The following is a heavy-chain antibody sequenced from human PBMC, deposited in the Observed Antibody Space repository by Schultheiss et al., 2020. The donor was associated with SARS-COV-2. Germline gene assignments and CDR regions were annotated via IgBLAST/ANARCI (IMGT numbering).Heavy chain of an antibody. V-gene: IGHV3-30*07. CDR1: GFTFSSYA. D-gene: IGHD2-21*02. J-gene: IGHJ5*02. Sequence: GGSLRLSCAASGFTFSSYAMHWVRQAPGKGLEWVAVISYDGSNKYYADSVKGRFTISRDNSKNTLYLQMNSLRAEDTAVYYCARDGIRTAPGNWFDPWGQGILVTVSS. CDR3: ARDGIRTAPGNWFDP. CDR2: ISYDGSNK.